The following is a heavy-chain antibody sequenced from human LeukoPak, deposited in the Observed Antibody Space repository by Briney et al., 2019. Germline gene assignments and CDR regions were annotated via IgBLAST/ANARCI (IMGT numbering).Heavy chain of an antibody. CDR3: AKEIAVIGVPRFVY. Sequence: GGSLRLSCAASGFPFSSYAMSWVRQAPGKRLEWVSGITSGGGDTYYAGSVKGRFTISRDNAKNTVSLQMNSLRPEDTAIYYCAKEIAVIGVPRFVYWGQGTLVTVPS. V-gene: IGHV3-23*01. CDR1: GFPFSSYA. D-gene: IGHD6-19*01. J-gene: IGHJ4*02. CDR2: ITSGGGDT.